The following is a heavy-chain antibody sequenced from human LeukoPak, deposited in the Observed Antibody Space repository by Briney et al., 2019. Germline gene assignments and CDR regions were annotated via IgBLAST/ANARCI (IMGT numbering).Heavy chain of an antibody. CDR2: ISSSSSTI. V-gene: IGHV3-48*04. Sequence: GGSPRLSCAASGFTFSSYTMNWVRQAPGGGLEWVSYISSSSSTIYYTHSLKGRVTISRDNAKNSLYLQMNSLRAEDTAVYYCARNRFSVEMATIQFFDYWGQGTLVTVSS. CDR1: GFTFSSYT. CDR3: ARNRFSVEMATIQFFDY. J-gene: IGHJ4*02. D-gene: IGHD5-24*01.